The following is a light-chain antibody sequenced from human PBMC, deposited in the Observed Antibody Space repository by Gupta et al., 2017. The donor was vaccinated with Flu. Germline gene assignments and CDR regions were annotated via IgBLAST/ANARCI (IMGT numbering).Light chain of an antibody. V-gene: IGLV3-9*01. J-gene: IGLJ3*02. CDR1: NIGTED. CDR2: RDV. CDR3: QVWGSHSAM. Sequence: DALTHPPSVPVVLGQPARITREISNIGTEDVHWYRQKPGQAPLLVNYRDVNRPSGIRVRFSGSNSGNTVTMTSSRAQVVDEADYYCQVWGSHSAMFGGGTKLTVL.